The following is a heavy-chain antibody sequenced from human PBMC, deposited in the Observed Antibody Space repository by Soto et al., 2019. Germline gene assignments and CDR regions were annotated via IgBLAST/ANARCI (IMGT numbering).Heavy chain of an antibody. CDR3: AKDSRAGELSLYRYYFDY. CDR2: ISGSGGSA. J-gene: IGHJ4*02. D-gene: IGHD3-16*02. CDR1: GFTFSSYA. V-gene: IGHV3-23*01. Sequence: EVQLLESGGGLVQPGGSLRLSCAASGFTFSSYAMSWVRQAPGKGLEWVSAISGSGGSAYYADSVKGRFTISRDNSKNTLYLQMNSLRAEDTAVYYCAKDSRAGELSLYRYYFDYWGQGTLVTVSS.